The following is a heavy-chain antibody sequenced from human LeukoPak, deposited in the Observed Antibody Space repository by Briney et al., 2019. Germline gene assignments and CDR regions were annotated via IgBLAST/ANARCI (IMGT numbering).Heavy chain of an antibody. D-gene: IGHD3-3*01. CDR2: INHSGST. CDR3: ARVRFLEWLLPDYYFDY. CDR1: GGSFSGYY. Sequence: KPSETLSLTCAVYGGSFSGYYWSWIRQPPGKGLEWIGEINHSGSTNYNPSLKSRVTISVDTSKNQFSLKLSSVTAADTAVYYCARVRFLEWLLPDYYFDYWGQGTLVTVSS. J-gene: IGHJ4*02. V-gene: IGHV4-34*01.